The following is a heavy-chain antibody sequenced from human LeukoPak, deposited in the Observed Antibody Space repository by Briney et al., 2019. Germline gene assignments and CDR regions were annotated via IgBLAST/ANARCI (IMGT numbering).Heavy chain of an antibody. CDR1: GGSISSGGYY. D-gene: IGHD6-13*01. J-gene: IGHJ3*02. CDR3: ARRMSIAAAGIDAFDI. CDR2: IYYTGNT. Sequence: SQTLSLTCTVSGGSISSGGYYWSWIRQHPGKGLEWIGYIYYTGNTFYNPSLKSRVTISVDTSKNQFSLKLSSVTAADTAVYYCARRMSIAAAGIDAFDIWGQGTMVTVSS. V-gene: IGHV4-31*03.